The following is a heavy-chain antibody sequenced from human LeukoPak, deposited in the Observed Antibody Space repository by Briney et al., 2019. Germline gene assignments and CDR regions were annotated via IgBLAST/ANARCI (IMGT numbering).Heavy chain of an antibody. D-gene: IGHD2-15*01. J-gene: IGHJ4*02. CDR1: GFAFSSLA. Sequence: GTSLRLSCAVSGFAFSSLAMHWVRQAPGKGLEWVAFISYDGNNQYYADSVKGRFTIPRDNSKNTLYLQMNNLRAEDTAIYYCARVGSRYCSGANCYDGFWGQGTLVSVSS. CDR3: ARVGSRYCSGANCYDGF. CDR2: ISYDGNNQ. V-gene: IGHV3-30-3*01.